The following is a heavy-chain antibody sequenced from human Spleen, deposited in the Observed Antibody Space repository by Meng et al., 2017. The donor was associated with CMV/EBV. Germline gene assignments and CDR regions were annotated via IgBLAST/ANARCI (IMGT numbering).Heavy chain of an antibody. V-gene: IGHV1-8*01. CDR2: MNPNSGNT. CDR1: GYTFTSYD. D-gene: IGHD3/OR15-3a*01. Sequence: ASVKVSCKASGYTFTSYDINWVRQATGQGLEWMGWMNPNSGNTGYAQKFQGRVTMTRNTSISTAYMELSSLRSEDTAVYYCARRHRSHNDFWTAYSLDVWGQGTTVTVSS. J-gene: IGHJ6*02. CDR3: ARRHRSHNDFWTAYSLDV.